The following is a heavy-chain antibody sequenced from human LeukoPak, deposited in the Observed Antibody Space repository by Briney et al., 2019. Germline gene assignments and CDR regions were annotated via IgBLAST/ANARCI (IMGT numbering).Heavy chain of an antibody. J-gene: IGHJ4*02. CDR2: IKSKTDGGTI. V-gene: IGHV3-15*01. Sequence: PGGSLRLSCAVSGFPFTNAWMSWVRQAPGQGLEWLGRIKSKTDGGTIDYAAPVKGRFTISRDDSQNTLYLQMNSLKTEDTAVYYCAKGDSSGWSDWGQGTLVTVAS. CDR1: GFPFTNAW. D-gene: IGHD6-19*01. CDR3: AKGDSSGWSD.